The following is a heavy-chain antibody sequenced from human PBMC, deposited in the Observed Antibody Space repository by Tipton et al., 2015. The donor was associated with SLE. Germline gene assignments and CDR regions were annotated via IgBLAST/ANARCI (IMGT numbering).Heavy chain of an antibody. Sequence: TLSLTCTVSGGSISSGASYLSWIRQHPGKGLEWIGYIYYSGSTYYNPSLKSRVSMSVDTSKNQFSLKLTSLTAADTAVYYCARGVDFWSGLHWYFDLWGRGTRVTVSA. D-gene: IGHD3-3*01. CDR1: GGSISSGASY. CDR3: ARGVDFWSGLHWYFDL. V-gene: IGHV4-31*03. J-gene: IGHJ2*01. CDR2: IYYSGST.